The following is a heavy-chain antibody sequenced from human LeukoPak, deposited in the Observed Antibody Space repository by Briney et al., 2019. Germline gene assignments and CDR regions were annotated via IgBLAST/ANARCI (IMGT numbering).Heavy chain of an antibody. V-gene: IGHV4-59*08. D-gene: IGHD6-13*01. J-gene: IGHJ6*02. CDR2: IYYSGST. Sequence: SETLTLTCTVSGGSISSYYGSWIRQPPGKGLEWIGYIYYSGSTNYNPSLKSRVTISVHMSKNPSSLKLSSVSAADTAVSYCARGPWSPGTSVVYHYYYGMDVWGPGTTVTVSS. CDR3: ARGPWSPGTSVVYHYYYGMDV. CDR1: GGSISSYY.